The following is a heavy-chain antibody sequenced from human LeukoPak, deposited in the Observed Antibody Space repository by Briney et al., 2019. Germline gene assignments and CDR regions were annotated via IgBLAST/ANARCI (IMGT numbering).Heavy chain of an antibody. V-gene: IGHV3-21*01. CDR3: ARESMATIDY. D-gene: IGHD5-24*01. Sequence: KPGGSLILSCAASGFTFSSYTMNWVRQAPGKGLEWVSSTTSSSRYIYYADSVKGRFTISRDNAKNSLYLQMNSLRAEDTAVYYCARESMATIDYWGQGTLVTVSS. CDR2: TTSSSRYI. CDR1: GFTFSSYT. J-gene: IGHJ4*02.